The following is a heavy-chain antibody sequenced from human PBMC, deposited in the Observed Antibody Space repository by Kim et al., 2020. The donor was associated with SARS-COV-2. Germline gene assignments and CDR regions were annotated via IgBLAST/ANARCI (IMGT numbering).Heavy chain of an antibody. V-gene: IGHV4-59*01. CDR1: GGSISSYY. Sequence: SETLSLTCTVSGGSISSYYWSWIRQPPGKGLEWIGYIYYSGSTNYNPSLKSRVTISVDTSKNQFSLKLSSVTAADTAVYYCASVPDYWGQGTLVTVSS. CDR3: ASVPDY. J-gene: IGHJ4*02. D-gene: IGHD6-6*01. CDR2: IYYSGST.